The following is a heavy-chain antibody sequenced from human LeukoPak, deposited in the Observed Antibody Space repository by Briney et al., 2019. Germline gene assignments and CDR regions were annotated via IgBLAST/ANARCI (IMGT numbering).Heavy chain of an antibody. D-gene: IGHD4-17*01. J-gene: IGHJ4*02. CDR1: GFTFTSSA. CDR2: IVVGSGNT. V-gene: IGHV1-58*01. CDR3: AARPWGNYGDYSED. Sequence: SVKVFCKASGFTFTSSAVQWVRQARGQRLEWIGWIVVGSGNTNYAQKFQERVTITRDMSTSTAYMELSSLRSEDTAVYYCAARPWGNYGDYSEDWGQGTLVTVSS.